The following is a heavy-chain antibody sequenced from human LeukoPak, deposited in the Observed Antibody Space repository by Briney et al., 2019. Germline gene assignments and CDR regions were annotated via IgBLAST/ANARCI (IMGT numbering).Heavy chain of an antibody. Sequence: GGSLRLSCAASVFTLTNAWMNWVCQRPAKGVEWVGRIKSKTDGGTTDYAAPVKGRFTISRDDSKNTLYLQMNSLKTEDTAAYYCTARNFDYWGQGTLVTVSS. CDR1: VFTLTNAW. J-gene: IGHJ4*02. CDR3: TARNFDY. V-gene: IGHV3-15*01. CDR2: IKSKTDGGTT.